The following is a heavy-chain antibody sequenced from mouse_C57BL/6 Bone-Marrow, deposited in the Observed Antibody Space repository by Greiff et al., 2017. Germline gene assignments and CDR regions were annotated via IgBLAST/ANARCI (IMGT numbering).Heavy chain of an antibody. CDR2: LYPRRGNT. J-gene: IGHJ2*01. D-gene: IGHD1-1*01. CDR1: GYTFTSYG. CDR3: ARGRLLLRR. Sequence: VQLQQSGAELARPGASVKLSCNASGYTFTSYGISCVKQRTGQGLAWIGELYPRRGNTYYNETFTCKATVTADTSSSTAYMWLRSLTSEDYSVYFCARGRLLLRRWGQGTTLTVSS. V-gene: IGHV1-81*01.